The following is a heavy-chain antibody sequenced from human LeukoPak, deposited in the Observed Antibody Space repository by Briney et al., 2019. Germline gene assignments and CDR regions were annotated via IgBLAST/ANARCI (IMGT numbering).Heavy chain of an antibody. Sequence: SETLSLTCAVYGGSFSGYYWSWIRQPPGKGLEWIGYIYYSGSTNYNPSLKSRVTISVDTSKNQFSLKLDSVTPEDTAVYYCARSRQYNGGWYPDYWGQGTLVTVSS. CDR3: ARSRQYNGGWYPDY. D-gene: IGHD6-19*01. CDR2: IYYSGST. CDR1: GGSFSGYY. J-gene: IGHJ4*02. V-gene: IGHV4-59*12.